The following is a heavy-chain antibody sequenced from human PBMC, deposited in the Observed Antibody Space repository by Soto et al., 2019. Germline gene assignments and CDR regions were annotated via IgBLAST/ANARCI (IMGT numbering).Heavy chain of an antibody. D-gene: IGHD2-15*01. CDR2: IKDGGST. CDR3: ARGQEGVVATH. CDR1: GGSFTGYY. V-gene: IGHV4-34*01. Sequence: QVQLQQWGAGLLKPSETLSLTCAVNGGSFTGYYWSWVRQPPGKGLEWIGEIKDGGSTNYSPSLRSRVTRSADTSKKQFSPKVTSVTAADTAVYYCARGQEGVVATHWDQGTLVTVSS. J-gene: IGHJ4*02.